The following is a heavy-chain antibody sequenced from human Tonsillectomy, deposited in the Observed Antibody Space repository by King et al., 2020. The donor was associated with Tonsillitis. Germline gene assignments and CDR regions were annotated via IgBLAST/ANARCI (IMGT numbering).Heavy chain of an antibody. V-gene: IGHV3-21*01. D-gene: IGHD3-22*01. CDR1: GFTLSNYS. J-gene: IGHJ2*01. CDR2: ISSRSSYI. Sequence: VQLVESGGGLVKPGGSLRLSCVDSGFTLSNYSMNWVRQAPGKGLEWVSSISSRSSYIYYADSVKGRFTISRDNAKNSLYLQMNSLRAEDTAVYYCARDYYYDSSGYYPPYWYFDLWGRGTLVTVSS. CDR3: ARDYYYDSSGYYPPYWYFDL.